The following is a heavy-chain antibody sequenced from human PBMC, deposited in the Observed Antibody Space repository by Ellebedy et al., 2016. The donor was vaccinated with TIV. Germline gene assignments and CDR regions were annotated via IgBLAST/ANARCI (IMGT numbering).Heavy chain of an antibody. CDR1: GYTFTSYG. CDR3: ARARGYCSTSGCSYYYMDF. V-gene: IGHV1-2*02. Sequence: ASVKVSCXASGYTFTSYGISWVRQAPGQGLEWMGRINSNGGDTAYAQNFQGRVTMTRDTSITTAYLELSSLRSDDTAVYYCARARGYCSTSGCSYYYMDFWGKGTTVTVSS. CDR2: INSNGGDT. D-gene: IGHD2-2*01. J-gene: IGHJ6*03.